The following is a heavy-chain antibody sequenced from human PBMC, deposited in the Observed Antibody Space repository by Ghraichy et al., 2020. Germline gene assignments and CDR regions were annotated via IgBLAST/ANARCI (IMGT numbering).Heavy chain of an antibody. CDR2: FDPEDGET. J-gene: IGHJ4*02. D-gene: IGHD1-14*01. V-gene: IGHV1-24*01. CDR3: ATTEGISRSFDY. CDR1: GYTLTELS. Sequence: ASVKVSCKVSGYTLTELSMHWVRQAPGKGLEWMGGFDPEDGETIYAQKFQGRVTMTEDTSTDTAYMELSSLRSENTAVYYCATTEGISRSFDYWGQGTLVTVSS.